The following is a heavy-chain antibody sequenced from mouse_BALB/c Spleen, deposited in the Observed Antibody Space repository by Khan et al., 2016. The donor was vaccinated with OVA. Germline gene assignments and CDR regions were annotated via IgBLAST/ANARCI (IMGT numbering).Heavy chain of an antibody. CDR3: ARGPYYGSSPCYFDN. CDR1: GFTFSSYD. V-gene: IGHV5-6-5*01. CDR2: ISSGGNT. Sequence: EVELVESGGGLVKPGGSLKLSCAASGFTFSSYDMSWVRQTPEKRLEWVASISSGGNTYYPDSVKGRFTISRDNARKILYLQMSSLRSEDTAMYYCARGPYYGSSPCYFDNWGQGTTLTVSS. D-gene: IGHD1-1*01. J-gene: IGHJ2*01.